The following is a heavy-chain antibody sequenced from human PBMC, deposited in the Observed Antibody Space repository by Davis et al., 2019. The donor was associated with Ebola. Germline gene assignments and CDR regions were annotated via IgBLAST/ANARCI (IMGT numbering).Heavy chain of an antibody. V-gene: IGHV4-4*02. Sequence: SETLSLTCVVSGDSIRSNTWYTFVRPTPGRVLEWIGDIYQSGTTNYNPSLKSRVTISVDTSKNQFSLKLSSVTAADTAVYYCATLPSILESCSSGYCMTDDWGQGTLVTVSS. CDR3: ATLPSILESCSSGYCMTDD. CDR2: IYQSGTT. J-gene: IGHJ4*02. CDR1: GDSIRSNTW. D-gene: IGHD3-22*01.